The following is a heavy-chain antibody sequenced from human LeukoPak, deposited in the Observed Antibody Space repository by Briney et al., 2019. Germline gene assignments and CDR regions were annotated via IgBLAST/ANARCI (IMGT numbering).Heavy chain of an antibody. V-gene: IGHV3-7*01. CDR1: GFTFSDYW. Sequence: GGSLRLSCAASGFTFSDYWMSWVRQSPGKGLEWVANIKHDGSEKYYVDSVKGRFTISRDNAKNSLYLQMNSLRAVDTAVYSCARDSLRYCSGDSCYYNYWGQGTLVTVSS. CDR2: IKHDGSEK. CDR3: ARDSLRYCSGDSCYYNY. J-gene: IGHJ4*02. D-gene: IGHD2-15*01.